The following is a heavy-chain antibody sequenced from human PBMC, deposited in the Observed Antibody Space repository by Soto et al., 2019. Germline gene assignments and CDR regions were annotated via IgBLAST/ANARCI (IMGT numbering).Heavy chain of an antibody. D-gene: IGHD3-22*01. J-gene: IGHJ4*02. V-gene: IGHV4-34*01. CDR2: INHSGST. Sequence: TSETLSLTCAVYGGSFSGYYWNWIRQPPGKGLEWIGEINHSGSTNYNPSLKSRVTISLDTSKNQFSLKLSSMTAADTAVYYCARVRREYDNSGPVDYWGQGTLVTVSS. CDR3: ARVRREYDNSGPVDY. CDR1: GGSFSGYY.